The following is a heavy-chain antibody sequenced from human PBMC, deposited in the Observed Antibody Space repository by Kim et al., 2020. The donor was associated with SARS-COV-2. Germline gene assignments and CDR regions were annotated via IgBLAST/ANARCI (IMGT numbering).Heavy chain of an antibody. D-gene: IGHD6-13*01. J-gene: IGHJ3*01. CDR2: TYYSGSS. CDR3: ARHRSSSWDLDAFDL. V-gene: IGHV4-59*08. Sequence: SETLSLTCTVSGGSIRSYYWSWIRQPPGKGLEWIGYTYYSGSSNYNPSLKSRVTISIDTSKNQFSLNLSSVTAADTAVYNCARHRSSSWDLDAFDLWGQG. CDR1: GGSIRSYY.